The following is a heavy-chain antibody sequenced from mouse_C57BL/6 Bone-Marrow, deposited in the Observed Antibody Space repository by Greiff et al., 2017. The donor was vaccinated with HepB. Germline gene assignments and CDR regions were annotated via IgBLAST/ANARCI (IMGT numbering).Heavy chain of an antibody. D-gene: IGHD2-5*01. J-gene: IGHJ3*01. CDR3: ASLQAYYSKGIPY. V-gene: IGHV1-67*01. Sequence: VQLQQSGPELVRPGVSVKISCKGSGYTFTDYAMHWVKQSHAKSLEWIGVISTYYGDASYNQKFKDKATMTVAKSSSTAYMELARLTSEDSAVYDCASLQAYYSKGIPYWGQGTLVTVSA. CDR1: GYTFTDYA. CDR2: ISTYYGDA.